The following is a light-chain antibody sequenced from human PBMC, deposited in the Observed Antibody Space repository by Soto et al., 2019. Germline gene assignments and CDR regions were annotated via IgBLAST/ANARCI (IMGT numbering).Light chain of an antibody. CDR1: VLAKKY. CDR2: KDS. Sequence: SYELTQPSSVSVSPGQTARLTCSGDVLAKKYVRWFQQKPGQAPVLVIYKDSERPSGIPERFSGSSSGTTVTLTISGAQVEDEADYYCYSAADNNLGVFGGGTKVTVL. V-gene: IGLV3-27*01. J-gene: IGLJ3*02. CDR3: YSAADNNLGV.